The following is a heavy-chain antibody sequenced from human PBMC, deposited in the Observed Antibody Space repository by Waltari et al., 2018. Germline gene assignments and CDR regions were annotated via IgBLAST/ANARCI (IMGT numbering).Heavy chain of an antibody. Sequence: QVQLVQSGAEVKKPGSSVKVSCKASGGTFSSYAISWVRQAPGQGLEWMGGSIPIFGTANYAQKFQVRVTSTTDESTSTAYMELSSLRSEDTAVYYCARPLGAAAARHAFDIWGQGTMVTVSS. V-gene: IGHV1-69*05. CDR3: ARPLGAAAARHAFDI. D-gene: IGHD6-13*01. J-gene: IGHJ3*02. CDR2: SIPIFGTA. CDR1: GGTFSSYA.